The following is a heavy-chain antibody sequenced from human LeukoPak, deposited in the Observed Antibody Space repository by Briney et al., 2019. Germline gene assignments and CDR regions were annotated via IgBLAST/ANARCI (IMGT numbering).Heavy chain of an antibody. CDR3: ARVRDYDWFDP. CDR2: IYYSGST. CDR1: GGSISSYY. J-gene: IGHJ5*02. Sequence: SETLSLTCTVSGGSISSYYWSWIRQPAGKGLEWIGYIYYSGSTNYNPSLKSRVTISVDTSKNQFSLKLSSVTAADTAVYYCARVRDYDWFDPWGQGTLVTVSS. D-gene: IGHD4-17*01. V-gene: IGHV4-59*01.